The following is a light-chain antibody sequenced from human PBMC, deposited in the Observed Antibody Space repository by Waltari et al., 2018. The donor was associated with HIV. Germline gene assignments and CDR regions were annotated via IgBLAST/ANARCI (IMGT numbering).Light chain of an antibody. J-gene: IGLJ3*02. CDR2: DVT. CDR1: SSDVVGYNY. CDR3: CSYAGNYPVL. V-gene: IGLV2-11*01. Sequence: QSALTQPRSVSGSPGQSVTIPCTGTSSDVVGYNYVSWYQQNPGKAPKFIIYDVTKRPTGGPDGSYGSKSGNTASLTISGLQAEDEADYYCCSYAGNYPVLFGGGTKLTVL.